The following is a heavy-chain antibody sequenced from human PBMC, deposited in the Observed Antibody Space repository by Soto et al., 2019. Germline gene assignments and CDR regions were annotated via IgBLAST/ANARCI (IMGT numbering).Heavy chain of an antibody. V-gene: IGHV3-30-3*01. CDR2: ISYEGSNT. CDR3: ARVTPGNNLYYFSGLDV. Sequence: GGALRLSCVASGFTFDTYGVHWVRQAPGKGLQWVALISYEGSNTYYADSVRGRFTISRDNSKNTLYLQINALRPEDTGVYYCARVTPGNNLYYFSGLDVWGQGTSVTVSS. J-gene: IGHJ6*02. CDR1: GFTFDTYG. D-gene: IGHD1-1*01.